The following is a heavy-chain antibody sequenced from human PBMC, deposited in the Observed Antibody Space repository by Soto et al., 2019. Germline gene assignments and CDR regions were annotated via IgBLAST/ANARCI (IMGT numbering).Heavy chain of an antibody. CDR3: ARPYSSSWYRVGHNWFDP. CDR1: GGSFSGYY. Sequence: SETLSLTCAVYGGSFSGYYWSWIRQPPGKGLEWIGEINHSGSTNYNPSLKSRVTISVDTSKNQFSLKLSSVTAADTAVYYCARPYSSSWYRVGHNWFDPWGQGTLVTVSS. V-gene: IGHV4-34*01. J-gene: IGHJ5*02. CDR2: INHSGST. D-gene: IGHD6-13*01.